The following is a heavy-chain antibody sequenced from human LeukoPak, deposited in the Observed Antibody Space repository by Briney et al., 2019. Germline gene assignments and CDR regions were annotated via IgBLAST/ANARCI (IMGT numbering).Heavy chain of an antibody. CDR1: GFTFDDYA. V-gene: IGHV3-9*01. J-gene: IGHJ3*02. Sequence: GGSLRLSCAASGFTFDDYAMHWVRQAPGKGLEWVSGISWNSGSIGYADSVKGRFTISRDNSKNSLYLQMNSLRTEDTALYYCANIEYSSSSGAFDIWGQGTMVTVSS. D-gene: IGHD6-6*01. CDR3: ANIEYSSSSGAFDI. CDR2: ISWNSGSI.